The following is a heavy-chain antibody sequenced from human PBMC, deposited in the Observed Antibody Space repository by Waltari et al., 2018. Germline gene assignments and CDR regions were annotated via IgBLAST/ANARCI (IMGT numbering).Heavy chain of an antibody. CDR3: ARHGDFCFDY. CDR2: IKPDGSTQ. CDR1: GFSFSDTW. Sequence: EVQVVESGGDLVQPGGSLRLSCAASGFSFSDTWMGWVRQAPGKGREWVANIKPDGSTQYYVGSVKGRFTISRDNAKNSLYLQMNSLRAEDTAVYYCARHGDFCFDYWGQGILVTVSS. V-gene: IGHV3-7*01. J-gene: IGHJ4*02.